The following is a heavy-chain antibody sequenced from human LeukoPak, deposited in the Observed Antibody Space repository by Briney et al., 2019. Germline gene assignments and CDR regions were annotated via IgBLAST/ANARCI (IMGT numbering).Heavy chain of an antibody. D-gene: IGHD1-26*01. J-gene: IGHJ4*02. CDR3: AKKRWDLLQSPLDY. V-gene: IGHV3-23*01. CDR2: ISGSGGST. CDR1: GFTFSSYA. Sequence: GGSLRLSCAASGFTFSSYAMSWVRRAPGKGLEWVSAISGSGGSTYYADSVKGRFTISRDNSKNTLYLQMNSLRAEDTAVYYCAKKRWDLLQSPLDYWGQGTLVTVSS.